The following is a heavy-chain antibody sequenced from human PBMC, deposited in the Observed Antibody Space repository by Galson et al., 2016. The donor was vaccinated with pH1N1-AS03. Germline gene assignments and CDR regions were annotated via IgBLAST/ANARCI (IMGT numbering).Heavy chain of an antibody. V-gene: IGHV3-74*01. J-gene: IGHJ3*02. D-gene: IGHD5-24*01. CDR3: ARADGHNLVYAFDI. Sequence: SLRLSCAASGFTLRTYWMHWVRQTPEKGLVWVSRINNDGSEAFYADSVKGRFTVSRDNSKNTLYLQMNSLRADDTAVYYCARADGHNLVYAFDIWGQGTMVTVSS. CDR1: GFTLRTYW. CDR2: INNDGSEA.